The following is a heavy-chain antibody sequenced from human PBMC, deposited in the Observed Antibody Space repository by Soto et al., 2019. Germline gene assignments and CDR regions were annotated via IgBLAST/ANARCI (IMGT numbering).Heavy chain of an antibody. J-gene: IGHJ5*02. D-gene: IGHD6-13*01. Sequence: GGSLRLSCAASGFTFSSYAMSWVRQAPGKGLEWVSDISGSGGSTYYADSMKGRFTISRDNSKNTLYLQMNSLRVEDTAVYYCAKPPYSSSWYNWFDPWGQGTLVTVSS. CDR3: AKPPYSSSWYNWFDP. CDR1: GFTFSSYA. CDR2: ISGSGGST. V-gene: IGHV3-23*01.